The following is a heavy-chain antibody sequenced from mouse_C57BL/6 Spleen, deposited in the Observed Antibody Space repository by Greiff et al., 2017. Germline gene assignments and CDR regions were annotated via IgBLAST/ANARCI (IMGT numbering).Heavy chain of an antibody. CDR1: GYTFTDYY. CDR3: ARTKKYDYDGPFAY. D-gene: IGHD2-4*01. Sequence: VQLQQSGPELVKPGASVKISCKASGYTFTDYYMNWVKQSHGKSLEWIGDINPNNGGTSYNQKFKGKATLTVDKSSSTAYMELRSLTSEDSAVYYCARTKKYDYDGPFAYWGQGTLVTVSA. V-gene: IGHV1-26*01. J-gene: IGHJ3*01. CDR2: INPNNGGT.